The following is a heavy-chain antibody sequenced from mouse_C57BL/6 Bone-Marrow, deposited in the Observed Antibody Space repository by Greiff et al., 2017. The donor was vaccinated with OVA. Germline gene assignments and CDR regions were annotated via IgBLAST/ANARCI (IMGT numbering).Heavy chain of an antibody. CDR2: IYPGSGNT. J-gene: IGHJ2*01. V-gene: IGHV1-76*01. CDR3: ASHARSGSYFDY. Sequence: QVQLLESGAELVRPGASVKLSCKASGYTFTNYYIHWVKQRPGQGLEWIARIYPGSGNTYYNEKFKSKATLTAEKSSSTAYVQLSSLSSEDSAVYCCASHARSGSYFDYWGQGTTVTVSS. CDR1: GYTFTNYY. D-gene: IGHD3-3*01.